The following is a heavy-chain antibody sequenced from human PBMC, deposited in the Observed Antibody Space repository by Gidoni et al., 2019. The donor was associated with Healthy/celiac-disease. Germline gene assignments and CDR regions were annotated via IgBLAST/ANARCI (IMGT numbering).Heavy chain of an antibody. J-gene: IGHJ6*03. CDR3: AGSGWYDYYYYYYMDV. CDR2: IIPIFGTA. V-gene: IGHV1-69*01. Sequence: QVQLVHSGAEVTKPGSSVKVSCKSSGGTFSSYAISWVRQAPGQGLEWMGGIIPIFGTANYAQKFQGRVTITADESTSTAYMELSSLRSEDTAVYYCAGSGWYDYYYYYYMDVWGKGTTVTVSS. D-gene: IGHD6-19*01. CDR1: GGTFSSYA.